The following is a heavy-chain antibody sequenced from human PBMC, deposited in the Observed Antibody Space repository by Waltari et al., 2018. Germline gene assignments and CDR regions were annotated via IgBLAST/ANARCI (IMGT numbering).Heavy chain of an antibody. V-gene: IGHV1-69*13. Sequence: QVQLVQSGAEVKKPGSSVKVSCKASGGPFSSYDISWVRQAPGQGLEWMGWNIPIFGTANDAQKFQGRVTITADESTSTAYMELSSLRSEATAVYYCARDYFSVYGSGSPLDYWGQGTLVTVSS. J-gene: IGHJ4*02. CDR2: NIPIFGTA. CDR1: GGPFSSYD. CDR3: ARDYFSVYGSGSPLDY. D-gene: IGHD3-10*01.